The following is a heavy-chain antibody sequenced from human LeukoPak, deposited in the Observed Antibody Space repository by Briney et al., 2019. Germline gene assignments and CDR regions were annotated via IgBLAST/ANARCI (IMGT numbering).Heavy chain of an antibody. Sequence: SVKVSCKASGGSFSSHGITWVRQAPGQGLEWMGRILPIFKRTDYAQKFQGRVTITADESRTTVYMEMSSLRSDDTALYYCARDLLPMTIAGIINDWSQGTLVTVSA. D-gene: IGHD1-20*01. J-gene: IGHJ4*02. CDR2: ILPIFKRT. V-gene: IGHV1-69*13. CDR3: ARDLLPMTIAGIIND. CDR1: GGSFSSHG.